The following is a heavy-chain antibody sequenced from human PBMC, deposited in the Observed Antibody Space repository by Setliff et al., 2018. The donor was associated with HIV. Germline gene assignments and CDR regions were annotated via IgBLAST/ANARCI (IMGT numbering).Heavy chain of an antibody. V-gene: IGHV3-74*01. D-gene: IGHD4-4*01. CDR3: VRDITTCWDV. Sequence: PGGSLRLSCAGSDSGDSGFIFSDYFMTWVRQAPGKGLEWVSRIDGDGSGTSYADSVQGRFTISRDNAKNTLYLQMNSLRAEDTAVYYCVRDITTCWDVWGQGTTVTVSS. CDR1: GFIFSDYF. CDR2: IDGDGSGT. J-gene: IGHJ6*02.